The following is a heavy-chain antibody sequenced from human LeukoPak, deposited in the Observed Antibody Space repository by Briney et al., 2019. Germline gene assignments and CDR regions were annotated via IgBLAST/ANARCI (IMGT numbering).Heavy chain of an antibody. CDR3: TKPPDAVSSPYYQAMDV. Sequence: GGSLRLSCAASGFTFRSFGMHWVRQAPGKGLEWLALISHDGSNKHYADSVKGRFTISRDNSKNTLFLQMSSLRGEDAALYYCTKPPDAVSSPYYQAMDVWGQGTTVTISS. CDR2: ISHDGSNK. J-gene: IGHJ6*02. CDR1: GFTFRSFG. V-gene: IGHV3-30*18. D-gene: IGHD5/OR15-5a*01.